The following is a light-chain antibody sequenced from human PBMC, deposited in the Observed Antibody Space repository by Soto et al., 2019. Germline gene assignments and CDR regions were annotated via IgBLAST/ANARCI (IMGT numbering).Light chain of an antibody. Sequence: EFVLTQSPGKLSLSPGERATLSCRASQSISSSFLAWYQQKPGQAPRLLIYGASSRGTGIPDRFSGSGSETDFTLTISRLEAEDFSVYYCQQYGSSPPLTFGGGTKVEIK. CDR1: QSISSSF. CDR2: GAS. J-gene: IGKJ4*01. CDR3: QQYGSSPPLT. V-gene: IGKV3-20*01.